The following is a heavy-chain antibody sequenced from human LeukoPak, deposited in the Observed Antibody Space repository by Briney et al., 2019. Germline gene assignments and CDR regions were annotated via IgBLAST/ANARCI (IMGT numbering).Heavy chain of an antibody. CDR2: IYTSGST. CDR3: ARVGAVAGGYYYYYYMDV. Sequence: SETLSLTCTVSGGSISSYYWSWIRQPAGKGLEWFGRIYTSGSTNYNPSLKSRVTMSVDTSKNQFSLKLSSVTAADTAVYYCARVGAVAGGYYYYYYMDVWGKGTTVTVSS. D-gene: IGHD6-19*01. CDR1: GGSISSYY. J-gene: IGHJ6*03. V-gene: IGHV4-4*07.